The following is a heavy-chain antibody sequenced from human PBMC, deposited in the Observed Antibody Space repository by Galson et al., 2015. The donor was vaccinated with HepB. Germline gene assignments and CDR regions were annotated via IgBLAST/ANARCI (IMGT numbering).Heavy chain of an antibody. V-gene: IGHV3-23*01. CDR1: GFTFTTYA. D-gene: IGHD3-10*01. J-gene: IGHJ4*02. Sequence: SLRLSCAASGFTFTTYAMGWVRQAPGKGLEWVSSISGSAATTYHADPVKGRFTISRDNFKDTLYLQMNSLRVEDTAVYYCAKEREPSFYNGRRGNYYDYWGQGVLVTVSS. CDR3: AKEREPSFYNGRRGNYYDY. CDR2: ISGSAATT.